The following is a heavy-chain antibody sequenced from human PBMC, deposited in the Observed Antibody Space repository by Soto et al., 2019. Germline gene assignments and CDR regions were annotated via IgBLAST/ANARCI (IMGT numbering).Heavy chain of an antibody. CDR3: ATVGEGSRNWFNP. V-gene: IGHV3-15*01. CDR2: IKTKLDGETT. Sequence: GGSLRLSCTCSRFTFSTAWLSWVRQAPGQGLEWVGRIKTKLDGETTAYAAPVKGRFSISRDDSKNTVYLHMNSLTAEDTAVYYCATVGEGSRNWFNPWGQGTRVTVSS. D-gene: IGHD3-3*01. CDR1: RFTFSTAW. J-gene: IGHJ5*02.